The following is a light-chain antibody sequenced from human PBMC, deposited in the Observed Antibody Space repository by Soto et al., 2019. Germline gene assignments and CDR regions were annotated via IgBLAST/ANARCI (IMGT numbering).Light chain of an antibody. Sequence: EVVMTQSPATLSLSPGDRATVSCRASQGIGSNLAWYQQKPGQAPMLLIYGASTRAAGVPARFSGSGSGTEFTLTISSLQSEDFARYYCQQYSDWPPVTFGGVTKVEIK. J-gene: IGKJ4*01. CDR1: QGIGSN. CDR3: QQYSDWPPVT. CDR2: GAS. V-gene: IGKV3-15*01.